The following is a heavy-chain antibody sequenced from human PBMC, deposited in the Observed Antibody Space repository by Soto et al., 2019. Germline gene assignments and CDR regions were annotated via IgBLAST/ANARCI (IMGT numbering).Heavy chain of an antibody. CDR2: IYNSGST. CDR1: GDSVNSENYY. CDR3: ARGMDNKKVGW. J-gene: IGHJ4*02. D-gene: IGHD1-1*01. Sequence: QVQLQESGPGLVKPSETLSLTCTVSGDSVNSENYYKSWVRQPPGKGLEWIGYIYNSGSTNYNPSLKSRVIISGDTSKNQFSLQLSSVTAADSAVYYCARGMDNKKVGWWGQGILVTVSS. V-gene: IGHV4-61*01.